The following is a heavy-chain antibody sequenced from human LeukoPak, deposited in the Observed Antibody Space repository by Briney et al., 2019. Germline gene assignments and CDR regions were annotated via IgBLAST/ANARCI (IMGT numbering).Heavy chain of an antibody. CDR3: ARSVLRYFDWLQHPPVNWFDP. V-gene: IGHV1-8*01. CDR2: MNPNSGNT. J-gene: IGHJ5*02. D-gene: IGHD3-9*01. CDR1: GYTFTSYD. Sequence: AASVKVSCKASGYTFTSYDINWVRQATGQGLEWMGWMNPNSGNTGYAQKFQGRVTMTRNTSISTAYMELSSLRSEDTAVYYCARSVLRYFDWLQHPPVNWFDPWGQGTLVTVSS.